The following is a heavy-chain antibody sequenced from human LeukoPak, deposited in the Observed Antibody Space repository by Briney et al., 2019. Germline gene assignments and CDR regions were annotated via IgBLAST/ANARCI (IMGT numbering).Heavy chain of an antibody. CDR2: NKDK. Sequence: SGGSLRLSCVASGFTLSSSWMTWIRQAPGKGLEWVAHNKDKDYGDSVKGRFTISRDNTKNSLFLQLNSLRAEDTAVYYCVRDRGWFHFDLWGQGTLVTVSS. J-gene: IGHJ4*02. CDR3: VRDRGWFHFDL. CDR1: GFTLSSSW. D-gene: IGHD3-10*01. V-gene: IGHV3-7*01.